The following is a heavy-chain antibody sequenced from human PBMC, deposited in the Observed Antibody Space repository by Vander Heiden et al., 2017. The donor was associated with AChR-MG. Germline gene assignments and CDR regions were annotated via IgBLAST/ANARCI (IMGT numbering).Heavy chain of an antibody. V-gene: IGHV3-48*02. Sequence: EVQLVESGGGLVQPGGSLRLSCAASGFPFSSYRMNWVRQAPGKGLEWVAYISSSRSTIYYADSVKGRFTISRDNAKNSLYLQMNSLRDEDTAVYYCARVHGRVRGVIIGRVNYAFDIWGQGTMVTVSS. J-gene: IGHJ3*02. D-gene: IGHD3-10*01. CDR3: ARVHGRVRGVIIGRVNYAFDI. CDR1: GFPFSSYR. CDR2: ISSSRSTI.